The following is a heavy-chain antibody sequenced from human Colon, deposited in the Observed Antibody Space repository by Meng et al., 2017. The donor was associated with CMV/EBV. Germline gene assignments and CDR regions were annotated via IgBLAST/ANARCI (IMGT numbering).Heavy chain of an antibody. D-gene: IGHD6-19*01. J-gene: IGHJ4*02. Sequence: GESLKISCAASGFIFNSYRMNWVRQAPGKGLEWVSYIGSDGSVLEYADSVKGRFTISRDNSKNTLYLQMSSLRAEDTAVYYCAKPGRTSGWYFVDYWGQGTLVTVSS. CDR1: GFIFNSYR. V-gene: IGHV3-48*01. CDR3: AKPGRTSGWYFVDY. CDR2: IGSDGSVL.